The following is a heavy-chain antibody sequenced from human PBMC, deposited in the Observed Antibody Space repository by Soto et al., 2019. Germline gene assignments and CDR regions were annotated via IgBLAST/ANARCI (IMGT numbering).Heavy chain of an antibody. CDR3: ASGLMAGSAY. CDR1: GYTFTDFH. Sequence: QVLLVQSGAEEKRPGASVKVSCEASGYTFTDFHIHWVRQAPGQGLEWMGWINAGNGNTKYSQKFQDRVTVTRDTSANTADMELSSLTAEDTAIYYCASGLMAGSAYWGQGTLVTVSS. CDR2: INAGNGNT. V-gene: IGHV1-3*05. D-gene: IGHD2-8*01. J-gene: IGHJ4*02.